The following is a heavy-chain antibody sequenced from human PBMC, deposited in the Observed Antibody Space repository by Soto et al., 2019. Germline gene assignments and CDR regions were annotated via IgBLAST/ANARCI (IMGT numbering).Heavy chain of an antibody. CDR1: GGSINSYY. Sequence: SEALSLTCSVSGGSINSYYWSWIRQPPGKGLEWIGYIYYSGSTTYNPSLKSRVIISVDTSKNQFSLKLRSVTAADTAVYYCARHPDYGAYYNWLDPWGQGTLVTVSS. D-gene: IGHD4-17*01. V-gene: IGHV4-59*08. CDR3: ARHPDYGAYYNWLDP. J-gene: IGHJ5*02. CDR2: IYYSGST.